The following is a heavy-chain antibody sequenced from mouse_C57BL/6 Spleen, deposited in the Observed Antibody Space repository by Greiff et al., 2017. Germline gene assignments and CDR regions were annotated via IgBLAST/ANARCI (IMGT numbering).Heavy chain of an antibody. CDR3: ARAGYGSSYWYFDV. CDR2: INPSNGGT. Sequence: QVQLQQPGTELVKPGASVKLSCKASGYTFTSYWMTWVKQRPGQGLEWIGNINPSNGGTNYNEKFKSKATLTVDKSSSTAYMQLSSLTSEDSAVYYWARAGYGSSYWYFDVWGTGTTVTVSS. CDR1: GYTFTSYW. D-gene: IGHD1-1*01. V-gene: IGHV1-53*01. J-gene: IGHJ1*03.